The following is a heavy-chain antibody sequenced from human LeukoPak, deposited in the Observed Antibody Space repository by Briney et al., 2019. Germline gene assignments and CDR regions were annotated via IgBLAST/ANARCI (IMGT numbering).Heavy chain of an antibody. CDR1: GFTFSSYA. V-gene: IGHV3-30-3*01. CDR3: ARRPGSPTNPHYYYYYMDV. CDR2: ISYDGSNK. Sequence: PGGSLRLSCAASGFTFSSYAMHWVRQAPGKGLEWVAVISYDGSNKYYADSVKGRFTISRDNSKNTLYLQMNSLRAEDTAVYYCARRPGSPTNPHYYYYYMDVWGKGTTVTVSS. J-gene: IGHJ6*03. D-gene: IGHD2-2*01.